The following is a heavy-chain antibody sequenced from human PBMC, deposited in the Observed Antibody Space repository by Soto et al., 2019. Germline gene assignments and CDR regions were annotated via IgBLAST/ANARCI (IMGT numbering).Heavy chain of an antibody. CDR2: ISGSGGST. CDR3: YLYCSGGSCYPNAFDY. D-gene: IGHD2-15*01. V-gene: IGHV3-23*01. CDR1: GFTFSSYA. J-gene: IGHJ4*02. Sequence: EVQLLESGGGLVQPGGSLRLSCAASGFTFSSYAMSWVRQAPGKGLEWVSAISGSGGSTYYADSVKGRFTISRDNSKNTLYLQMNSLRAEDTAVYYCYLYCSGGSCYPNAFDYWGQGTLVTVSS.